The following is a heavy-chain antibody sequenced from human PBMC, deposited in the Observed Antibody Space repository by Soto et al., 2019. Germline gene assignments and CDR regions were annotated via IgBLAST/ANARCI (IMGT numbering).Heavy chain of an antibody. CDR1: GFTFSNAG. Sequence: GGSLRLSCAASGFTFSNAGRNWVRQAPGKGLEWVGRIKSKTDGGTTDYAAPVKGRFTISRDDSKNTLYLQMNSLKTEDTAVYYCTTDRYSSGPFDYWGQGTLLTVSS. CDR3: TTDRYSSGPFDY. CDR2: IKSKTDGGTT. D-gene: IGHD6-19*01. V-gene: IGHV3-15*07. J-gene: IGHJ4*02.